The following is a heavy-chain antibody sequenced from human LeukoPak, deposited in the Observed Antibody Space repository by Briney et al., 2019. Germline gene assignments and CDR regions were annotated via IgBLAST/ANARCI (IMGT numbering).Heavy chain of an antibody. V-gene: IGHV4-61*02. Sequence: SQTLSLTCTVSGGSISSGSYYWGWIRQRAGKGLEWIWRIYTSGSTNYNPSLKSRVTISVDTSKNQFSLKLSSVTAADTAVYYCARDLVGAMEGYWGQGTLVTVPS. CDR1: GGSISSGSYY. CDR3: ARDLVGAMEGY. D-gene: IGHD1-26*01. J-gene: IGHJ4*02. CDR2: IYTSGST.